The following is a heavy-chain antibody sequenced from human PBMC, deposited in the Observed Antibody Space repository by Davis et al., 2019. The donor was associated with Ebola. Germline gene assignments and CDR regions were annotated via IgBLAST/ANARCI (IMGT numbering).Heavy chain of an antibody. D-gene: IGHD1-26*01. CDR1: GFTFSLYG. CDR3: ARSTNSEVGDV. Sequence: PGGSLRLSCAGSGFTFSLYGIHWVRQAPDKGLEWLAVISYDGVTKYYGDSVKGRFTISRENSKNTVYLQMDRLKREDTAIYFWARSTNSEVGDVWGQGTLVTVSS. CDR2: ISYDGVTK. J-gene: IGHJ4*02. V-gene: IGHV3-30*03.